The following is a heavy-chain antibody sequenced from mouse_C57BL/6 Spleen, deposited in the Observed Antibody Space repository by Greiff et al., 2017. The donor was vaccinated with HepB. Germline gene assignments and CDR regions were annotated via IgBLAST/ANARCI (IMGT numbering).Heavy chain of an antibody. J-gene: IGHJ3*01. V-gene: IGHV5-4*03. Sequence: EVKLVESGGGLVKPGGSLKLSCAASGFTFSSYAMSWVRQTPEKRLEWVATISDGGSYTYYPDNVKGRFTISRDNAKNNLYLQISHLKSEDTAIDYWARTSEYYYWGQGTLVTVSA. CDR3: ARTSEYYY. CDR2: ISDGGSYT. D-gene: IGHD1-1*01. CDR1: GFTFSSYA.